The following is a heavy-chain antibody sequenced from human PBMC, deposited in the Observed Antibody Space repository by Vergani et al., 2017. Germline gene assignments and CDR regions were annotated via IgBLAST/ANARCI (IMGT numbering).Heavy chain of an antibody. CDR2: IYYSGST. D-gene: IGHD3-9*01. V-gene: IGHV4-31*03. Sequence: QVQLQESGPGLVKTSQTLSLTCTVSGGSISSGGYYWSWIRQHPGKGLEWIGYIYYSGSTNYNPSLKSRVTISVDTSKNQFALKLSSVTAADTAVYYCARGRPATVLRAKRFDYWGQGTLVTVSS. J-gene: IGHJ4*02. CDR1: GGSISSGGYY. CDR3: ARGRPATVLRAKRFDY.